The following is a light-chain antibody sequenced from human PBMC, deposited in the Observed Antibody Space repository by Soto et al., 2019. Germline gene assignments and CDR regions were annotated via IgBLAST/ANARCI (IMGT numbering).Light chain of an antibody. CDR3: MQALQTPST. CDR2: KAS. V-gene: IGKV2-30*01. Sequence: DVVMTQSPLSLAVTPGQPASISCGSSKSLVYSDVKTYLNWFHQRPGQSPRRLIYKASNRDSGVPDRFSGSGSGTEFTLKISRVEAEDVGVYYCMQALQTPSTFGQGTKVDIK. CDR1: KSLVYSDVKTY. J-gene: IGKJ1*01.